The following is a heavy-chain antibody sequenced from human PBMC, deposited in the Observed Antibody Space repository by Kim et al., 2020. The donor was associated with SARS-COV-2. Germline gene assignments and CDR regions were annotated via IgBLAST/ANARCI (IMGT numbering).Heavy chain of an antibody. CDR3: ARDPYSSGWYPSGFDI. CDR2: ISYDGSNK. V-gene: IGHV3-33*05. Sequence: GGSLRLSCAASGFTFSSYGMHWVRQAPGKGLEWVAVISYDGSNKYYEDSVKGRFTISRDNSKNTLYLQMNSLRAEDTAVYYCARDPYSSGWYPSGFDIWG. CDR1: GFTFSSYG. J-gene: IGHJ3*02. D-gene: IGHD6-19*01.